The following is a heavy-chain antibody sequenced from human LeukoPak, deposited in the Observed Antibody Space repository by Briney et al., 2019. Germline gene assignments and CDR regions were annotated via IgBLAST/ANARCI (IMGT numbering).Heavy chain of an antibody. J-gene: IGHJ4*02. CDR1: GGSISSHY. V-gene: IGHV4-59*11. CDR3: AREWGLNGIDY. D-gene: IGHD3-16*01. CDR2: IYYSGST. Sequence: PSETLSLTCTVSGGSISSHYWSWIRQPPGKGLEWIGYIYYSGSTNYNPSLKSRVTISIDTSKNQFSLKLRSVTAADTAVYYCAREWGLNGIDYWGQGTLVTVSS.